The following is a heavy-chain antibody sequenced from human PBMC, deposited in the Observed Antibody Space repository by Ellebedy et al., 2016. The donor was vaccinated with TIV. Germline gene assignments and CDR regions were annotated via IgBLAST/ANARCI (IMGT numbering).Heavy chain of an antibody. CDR2: IYPGDSDT. D-gene: IGHD1-26*01. J-gene: IGHJ3*02. CDR3: ARMELLPSDAFDI. CDR1: GYSFTSYW. V-gene: IGHV5-51*01. Sequence: GESLKISCKGSGYSFTSYWIGWVRQMPGKGLEWMGIIYPGDSDTIYIPSFQGQVTISADKSISTAYLQWSSLKASDTAMYYCARMELLPSDAFDIWGQGTMVTVSS.